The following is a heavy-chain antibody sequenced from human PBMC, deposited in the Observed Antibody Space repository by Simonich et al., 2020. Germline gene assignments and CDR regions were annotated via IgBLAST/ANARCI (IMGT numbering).Heavy chain of an antibody. V-gene: IGHV3-48*03. CDR1: GFTFSSYE. D-gene: IGHD5-12*01. CDR3: AREKWLRFAFDI. CDR2: ISSSGSTI. J-gene: IGHJ3*02. Sequence: QPGGSLRLSCAASGFTFSSYEMNWVRQAPGKGLEWVSYISSSGSTIYYADSVKGRFTSSRDNAKNSLYLQMNSRRAEDTAVYYCAREKWLRFAFDIWGQGTMVTVSS.